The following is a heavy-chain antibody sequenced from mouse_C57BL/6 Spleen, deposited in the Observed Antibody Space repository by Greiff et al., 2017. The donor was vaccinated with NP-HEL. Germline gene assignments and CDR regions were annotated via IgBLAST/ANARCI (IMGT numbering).Heavy chain of an antibody. Sequence: EVQLVESGGGLVKPGGSLKLSCAASGFTFSDYGMHWVRQAPEKGLEWVAYISSGSSTIYYADTVKGRFTISRDNAKNTLVLQMTSLSSEDTAMYYCARRTTVVSMDYWGQGTSVTVSS. J-gene: IGHJ4*01. D-gene: IGHD1-1*01. CDR2: ISSGSSTI. CDR1: GFTFSDYG. CDR3: ARRTTVVSMDY. V-gene: IGHV5-17*01.